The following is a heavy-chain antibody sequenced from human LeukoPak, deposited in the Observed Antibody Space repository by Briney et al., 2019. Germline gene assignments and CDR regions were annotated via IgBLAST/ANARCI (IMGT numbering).Heavy chain of an antibody. Sequence: GGSLRLSGAGSGFTFSSYAMHWVRQAPGKGLEYVSAISSNGGSTYYANSVKGGFTISRDNSKNTLYLQMGSLRAEDMAVYYCARVLTGYNDYWGQGTLVTVSS. D-gene: IGHD3-9*01. CDR2: ISSNGGST. V-gene: IGHV3-64*01. J-gene: IGHJ4*02. CDR3: ARVLTGYNDY. CDR1: GFTFSSYA.